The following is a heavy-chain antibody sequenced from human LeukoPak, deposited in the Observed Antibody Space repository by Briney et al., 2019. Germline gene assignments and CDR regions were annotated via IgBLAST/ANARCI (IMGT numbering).Heavy chain of an antibody. Sequence: GGSLRLYCAASGFTFSSYDLSWVRQAPGKGLEWVSGITYSSGYTYYADSVKGRFTSSKDNSRNTLYLQMNSLRAEDTAVYYCAKDPSDLGGSGSNNYFVCWGQGTLVTVSS. J-gene: IGHJ4*02. D-gene: IGHD3-10*01. V-gene: IGHV3-23*01. CDR1: GFTFSSYD. CDR2: ITYSSGYT. CDR3: AKDPSDLGGSGSNNYFVC.